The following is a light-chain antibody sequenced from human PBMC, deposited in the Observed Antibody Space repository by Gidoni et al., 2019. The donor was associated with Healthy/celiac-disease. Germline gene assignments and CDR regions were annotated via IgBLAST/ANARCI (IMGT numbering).Light chain of an antibody. Sequence: SYELTQPLSVSVALGQTARITCGGNNIGSKNVHWYQQKPGQAPVLVIYRDSNRPSGIPERFSGSNSGNTATLTISRAQAGDEADYYCQVWDSSTARVVFVGGTKLTVL. CDR2: RDS. V-gene: IGLV3-9*01. CDR3: QVWDSSTARVV. J-gene: IGLJ2*01. CDR1: NIGSKN.